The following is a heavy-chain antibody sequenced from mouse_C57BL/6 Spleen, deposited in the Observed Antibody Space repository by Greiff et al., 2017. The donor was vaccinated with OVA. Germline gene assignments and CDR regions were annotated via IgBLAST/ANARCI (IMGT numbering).Heavy chain of an antibody. CDR1: GFTFSSYA. CDR3: ARRLGGFDY. CDR2: ISDGGSYT. J-gene: IGHJ2*01. V-gene: IGHV5-4*03. Sequence: EVKLQESGGGLVKPGGSLKLSCAASGFTFSSYAMSWVRQTPEKRLEWVATISDGGSYTYYPDNVKGRFTISRDNAKNNLYLQMSHLKSEDTAMYYCARRLGGFDYWGQGTTLTVSS.